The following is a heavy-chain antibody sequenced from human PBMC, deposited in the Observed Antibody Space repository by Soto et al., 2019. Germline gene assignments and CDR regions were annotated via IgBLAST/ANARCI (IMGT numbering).Heavy chain of an antibody. D-gene: IGHD2-8*01. Sequence: PSETLSLTCTVSGGSVSNSTYYWGWIRQSPGKGLEWIGGVYYMGRSYSKSSVKSRVTISVDTSKNQFSLNLNSVTASDTAVYYCVSQRTSVLTQAYFDYWGPGALVTVSS. V-gene: IGHV4-39*01. CDR2: VYYMGRS. J-gene: IGHJ4*02. CDR3: VSQRTSVLTQAYFDY. CDR1: GGSVSNSTYY.